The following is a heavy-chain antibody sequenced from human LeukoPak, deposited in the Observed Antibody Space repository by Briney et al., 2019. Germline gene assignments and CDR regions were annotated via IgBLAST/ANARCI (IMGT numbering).Heavy chain of an antibody. CDR2: INPNSGGT. D-gene: IGHD3-22*01. Sequence: ASVKVSCKASGYTFTGYYMHWVRQAPGQGLEWMGWINPNSGGTNYAQKFQGRVTMTRDTSISTAYMELSRLRSDDTAVYYCARELSYYYDSSDHDYWGQGTLVTVSS. J-gene: IGHJ4*02. CDR1: GYTFTGYY. V-gene: IGHV1-2*02. CDR3: ARELSYYYDSSDHDY.